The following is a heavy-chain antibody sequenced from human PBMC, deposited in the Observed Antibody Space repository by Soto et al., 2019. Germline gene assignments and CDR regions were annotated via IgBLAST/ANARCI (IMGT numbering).Heavy chain of an antibody. Sequence: LSLTCTVSGGSVSSGIYYWSWIRQPPGKGLEWIGYIYYSGSTNYNPSLKSRVTISVDTSKNQFSLKLSSVTAADTAVYYCARDWNSGYATKFDPWGQGTLVTVSS. J-gene: IGHJ5*02. CDR1: GGSVSSGIYY. CDR3: ARDWNSGYATKFDP. V-gene: IGHV4-61*01. D-gene: IGHD5-12*01. CDR2: IYYSGST.